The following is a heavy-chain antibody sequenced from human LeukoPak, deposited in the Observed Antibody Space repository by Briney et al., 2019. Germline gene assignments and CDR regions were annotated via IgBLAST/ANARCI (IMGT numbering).Heavy chain of an antibody. CDR1: GFTFRTYW. V-gene: IGHV3-7*05. CDR2: IKRDGSKI. CDR3: TRDSQGSGIYSVDY. D-gene: IGHD3-10*01. J-gene: IGHJ4*02. Sequence: GGSLRLSCAASGFTFRTYWMSWVRQAPGKGLEWVANIKRDGSKIYYVDSVKGRFTISRDNDKNSLYLQMNSLRAEDTAVYYCTRDSQGSGIYSVDYWGQGTLVTVSS.